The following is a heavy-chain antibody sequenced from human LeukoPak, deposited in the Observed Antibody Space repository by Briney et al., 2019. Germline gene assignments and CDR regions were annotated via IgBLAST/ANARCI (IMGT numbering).Heavy chain of an antibody. J-gene: IGHJ4*02. CDR3: ARAMRDGYDY. CDR2: IIISSDSV. Sequence: GSLRLSCAASGFTFSSYGMNWLRQAPGKRLEWVSYIIISSDSVQYADSVKGRFTISRDNAENSLYLQMNSLRDEDTAVYYCARAMRDGYDYWGQGTLVTVS. V-gene: IGHV3-48*02. D-gene: IGHD5-24*01. CDR1: GFTFSSYG.